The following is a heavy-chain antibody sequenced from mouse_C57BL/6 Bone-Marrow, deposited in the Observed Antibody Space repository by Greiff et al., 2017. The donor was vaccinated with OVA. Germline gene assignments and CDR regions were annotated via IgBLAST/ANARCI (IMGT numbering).Heavy chain of an antibody. CDR3: TTTGTERDY. V-gene: IGHV14-4*01. Sequence: EVQLQQSGAELVRPGASVKLSCTASGFNIKDDYMHWVKQRPEQGLEWSGWIDPENGDTEYASKFQGKATITADTSSNTAYLQLSSLTSEDTAVYYCTTTGTERDYWGQGTTLTVSS. CDR2: IDPENGDT. CDR1: GFNIKDDY. J-gene: IGHJ2*01. D-gene: IGHD4-1*01.